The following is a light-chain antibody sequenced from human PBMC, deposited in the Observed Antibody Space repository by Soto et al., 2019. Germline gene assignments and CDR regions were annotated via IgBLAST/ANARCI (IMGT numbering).Light chain of an antibody. J-gene: IGKJ3*01. CDR1: QHISTY. CDR2: DAS. Sequence: DIQMTQSPSSLSASVGDRVTITCQASQHISTYLNWFQQKPGKAPELLIYDASNLVPGDPSRFSGSGSGTDFTFTNRSLQPEDIATYYCQQYDDLTPTLGAGTKVDIK. V-gene: IGKV1-33*01. CDR3: QQYDDLTPT.